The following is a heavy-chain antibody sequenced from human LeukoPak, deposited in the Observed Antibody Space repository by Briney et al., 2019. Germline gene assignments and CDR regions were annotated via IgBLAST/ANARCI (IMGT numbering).Heavy chain of an antibody. J-gene: IGHJ4*02. V-gene: IGHV3-33*01. Sequence: GGSLRLSCAASGFTFSSYGMHWVRQAPGKGLEWVAVIWYDGSKKYYADSVKGRFTISRDNSKNTVYLQMNSLRAEDTAVYYCARVSPEIVVVTGTGAPDYWGQGTLVTVSS. CDR3: ARVSPEIVVVTGTGAPDY. D-gene: IGHD2-21*02. CDR1: GFTFSSYG. CDR2: IWYDGSKK.